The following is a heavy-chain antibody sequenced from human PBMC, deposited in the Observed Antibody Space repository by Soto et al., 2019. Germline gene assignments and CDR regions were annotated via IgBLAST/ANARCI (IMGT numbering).Heavy chain of an antibody. Sequence: RKISCKGSGYSFTSYWIGWVRQMPGKGLEWMGIIYPGDSDTRYSPSFQGQVTISADKSISTAYLQWSSLKASDTAMYYCARYCSGGSCYSHSFDYWGQGTLVTVSS. D-gene: IGHD2-15*01. J-gene: IGHJ4*02. V-gene: IGHV5-51*01. CDR3: ARYCSGGSCYSHSFDY. CDR2: IYPGDSDT. CDR1: GYSFTSYW.